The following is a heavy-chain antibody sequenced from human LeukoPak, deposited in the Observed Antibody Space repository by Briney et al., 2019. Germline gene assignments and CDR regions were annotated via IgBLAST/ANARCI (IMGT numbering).Heavy chain of an antibody. V-gene: IGHV4-38-2*02. CDR3: AKDKDLAVAANWFDP. CDR2: LYHTGTT. D-gene: IGHD6-19*01. Sequence: SETLSLTCTVSGYSFSSGFFWGWIRQPPGKGLEWIGSLYHTGTTYNNPSLKSRVTMSLDTSKNQFSLKMTSVTAADTAVYYCAKDKDLAVAANWFDPWGQGTLVIVSS. J-gene: IGHJ5*02. CDR1: GYSFSSGFF.